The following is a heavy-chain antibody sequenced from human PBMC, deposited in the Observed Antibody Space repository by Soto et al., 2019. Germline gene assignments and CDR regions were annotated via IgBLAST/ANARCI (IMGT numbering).Heavy chain of an antibody. J-gene: IGHJ6*02. CDR2: IIPIFGTA. D-gene: IGHD2-21*02. Sequence: SVKVSCKGSGGTFSSYAISWVRQAPGQGLEWMGGIIPIFGTANYAQKFQGRVTITADESTSTAYMELSSLRPEDTAVYYCARLAVVTPHYYYGMDVWGQGTTVTVSS. CDR3: ARLAVVTPHYYYGMDV. CDR1: GGTFSSYA. V-gene: IGHV1-69*13.